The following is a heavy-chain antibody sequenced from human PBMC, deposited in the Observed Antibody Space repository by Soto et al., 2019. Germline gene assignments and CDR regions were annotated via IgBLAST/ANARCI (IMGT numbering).Heavy chain of an antibody. Sequence: EVQLLESGGGLVQPGGSLRLSCAASGFTFSSYAMTWVRQAPGKGLEWVSAISDSGGSTYYADSVKGRFTITRDNPKSTLYLQMNSLRAEDMAIYYCAKPVQVGPHYHYGMDVWGQGTTVTVSS. V-gene: IGHV3-23*01. J-gene: IGHJ6*02. CDR2: ISDSGGST. CDR1: GFTFSSYA. D-gene: IGHD3-10*01. CDR3: AKPVQVGPHYHYGMDV.